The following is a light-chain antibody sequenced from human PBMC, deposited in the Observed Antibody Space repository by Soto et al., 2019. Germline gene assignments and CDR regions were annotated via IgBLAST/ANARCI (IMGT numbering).Light chain of an antibody. CDR3: SSYAGSGTWV. J-gene: IGLJ3*02. Sequence: QSALTRPASVSGSPGQSITISCTGTSSDVGNSNRVSWYQHHPGTDPKVMIYEGIKRPSGVSIRFSGSKSGNTASLTISGLQAEDEADYYCSSYAGSGTWVFGGGNKLTVL. V-gene: IGLV2-23*01. CDR1: SSDVGNSNR. CDR2: EGI.